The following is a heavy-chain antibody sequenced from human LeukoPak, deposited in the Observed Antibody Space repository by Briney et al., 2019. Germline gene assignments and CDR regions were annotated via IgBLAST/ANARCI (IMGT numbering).Heavy chain of an antibody. CDR2: IYPGDSDT. Sequence: GESLKISCKGSGYSFTNYWIGWVRQMPGKSLEWMGIIYPGDSDTTYSPSFEGQVTISADKSTSTAYLQWSSLKASDTAMYFCARQTSSSSRVDYWGQGTLVTVSS. D-gene: IGHD6-6*01. J-gene: IGHJ4*02. CDR3: ARQTSSSSRVDY. CDR1: GYSFTNYW. V-gene: IGHV5-51*01.